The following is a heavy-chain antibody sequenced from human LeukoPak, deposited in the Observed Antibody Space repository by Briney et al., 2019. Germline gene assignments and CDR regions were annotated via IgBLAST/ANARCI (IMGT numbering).Heavy chain of an antibody. CDR1: GFTFSSYG. CDR2: ISYDGSNK. Sequence: GGSLRLSCAASGFTFSSYGMHWVRQAPGKGLEWVGVISYDGSNKHYADSVKGRFTISRDNSKNTLYLQMNSLRAEDTAVYYCAKDVSPARASGMDVWGQGTTVTVSS. CDR3: AKDVSPARASGMDV. J-gene: IGHJ6*02. D-gene: IGHD5/OR15-5a*01. V-gene: IGHV3-30*18.